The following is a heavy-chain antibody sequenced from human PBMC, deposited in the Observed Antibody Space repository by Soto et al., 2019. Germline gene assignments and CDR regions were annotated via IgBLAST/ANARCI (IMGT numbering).Heavy chain of an antibody. Sequence: EVQLVESGGGLLKPGGSLRLSCAASGFTFSSYSMNWVRQAPGKGLELVSSISSSSSYIYYADSVKGRFTISRDNAKNSLYLQMNSLRAADSAVYYCAREVNALLGFGPTGGMDVWGQGTTVTVAS. CDR2: ISSSSSYI. D-gene: IGHD3-10*01. CDR1: GFTFSSYS. J-gene: IGHJ6*02. V-gene: IGHV3-21*01. CDR3: AREVNALLGFGPTGGMDV.